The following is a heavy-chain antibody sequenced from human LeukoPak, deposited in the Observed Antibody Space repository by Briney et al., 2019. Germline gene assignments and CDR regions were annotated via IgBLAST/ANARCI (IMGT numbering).Heavy chain of an antibody. CDR3: VRVVALGAAGYYFDY. CDR2: IYYSGGT. D-gene: IGHD6-13*01. CDR1: GGSISSYY. V-gene: IGHV4-59*01. J-gene: IGHJ4*02. Sequence: KSSETLSLTCTVSGGSISSYYWSWIRQPPGKGLEWIGYIYYSGGTNYNPSLKSRVTISVDTSKNQFSLKLSSVTAADTAVYYCVRVVALGAAGYYFDYWGQGSLVTVSS.